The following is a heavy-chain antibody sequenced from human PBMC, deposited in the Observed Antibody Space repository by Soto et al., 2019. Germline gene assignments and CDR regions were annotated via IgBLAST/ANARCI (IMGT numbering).Heavy chain of an antibody. V-gene: IGHV1-69*01. CDR1: GRTFSSYA. D-gene: IGHD3-16*02. Sequence: QVQLVQSGAEVKKPGSSVKVSCKASGRTFSSYAISWVRQAPGQGLEWMGDIMPLLNTVNYAQKFQGRVTITADESTSTAYMELSSLRSDDTAVYYCASGNSAKFGGLTVYYYYGMDVWGQGTTVIVSS. CDR2: IMPLLNTV. J-gene: IGHJ6*02. CDR3: ASGNSAKFGGLTVYYYYGMDV.